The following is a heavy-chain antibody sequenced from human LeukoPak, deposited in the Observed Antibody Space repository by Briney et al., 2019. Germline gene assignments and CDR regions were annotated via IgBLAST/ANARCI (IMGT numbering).Heavy chain of an antibody. CDR1: GFTFSSYS. D-gene: IGHD3-10*01. Sequence: GGSLRLSCAASGFTFSSYSMNWVRQAPGKGLEWVSSISSSSSYIYYADSVKGRFTISRDNAKNSLYLQMNRLRAEDTAVYYCARGKGRRNYGMDVWGQGTTVTVSS. CDR3: ARGKGRRNYGMDV. V-gene: IGHV3-21*01. J-gene: IGHJ6*02. CDR2: ISSSSSYI.